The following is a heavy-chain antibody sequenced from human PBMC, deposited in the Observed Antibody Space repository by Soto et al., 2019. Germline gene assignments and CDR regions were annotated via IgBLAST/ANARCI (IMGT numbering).Heavy chain of an antibody. V-gene: IGHV1-18*01. J-gene: IGHJ6*02. CDR2: ISAYTGNT. CDR1: GYTFTSYG. D-gene: IGHD3-10*01. Sequence: QVQLVQSGAEVRKPGASVKVSCKASGYTFTSYGLSWVRQAPGQGLEWMGWISAYTGNTNYAQKLQGRVTVTTDTSTSTAYMELRSLRSDATAVYLCARDDGAGSSYACGGSHYGMDVWGQGTTVTVSS. CDR3: ARDDGAGSSYACGGSHYGMDV.